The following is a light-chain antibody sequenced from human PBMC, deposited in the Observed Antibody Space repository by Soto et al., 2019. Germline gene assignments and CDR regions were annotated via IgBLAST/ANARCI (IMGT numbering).Light chain of an antibody. V-gene: IGLV4-69*01. J-gene: IGLJ2*01. Sequence: QAVVTQSPSASASLGASVKLTCTLSSGHSSYAIAWHQQQPEKGPRYLMKLNSDGSHSKGDGIPDRFSGSSSGAERSLTISSRPYEDEADYYCQTWGTGLYVVFGGGTKLTVL. CDR3: QTWGTGLYVV. CDR1: SGHSSYA. CDR2: LNSDGSH.